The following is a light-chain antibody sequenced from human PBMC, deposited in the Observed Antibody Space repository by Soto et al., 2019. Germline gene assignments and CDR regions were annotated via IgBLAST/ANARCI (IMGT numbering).Light chain of an antibody. V-gene: IGKV3-15*01. CDR2: GAS. CDR3: QQYNNWPVS. J-gene: IGKJ2*03. Sequence: EIVMTQSPATLSVSPGERATLSCRASQSVSSNLAWYQQKPGQAPRLLIYGASTRATGIQARFSGSRSGTEFTLTISSLQSEDFAVYYCQQYNNWPVSFGQGTKLEIK. CDR1: QSVSSN.